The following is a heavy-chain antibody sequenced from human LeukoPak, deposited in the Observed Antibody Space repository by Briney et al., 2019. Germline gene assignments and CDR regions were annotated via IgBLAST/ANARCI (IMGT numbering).Heavy chain of an antibody. CDR2: IHPGRGDT. Sequence: ASVKVSFQALGYTFTDRYFHWLRQAPGQGIEWMGWIHPGRGDTNIAQKFQGRVSLTRDMSISTAYMELSRPTSDDTAVYYCARDHNWGPDYWGQGTLVSVSS. D-gene: IGHD7-27*01. V-gene: IGHV1-2*02. J-gene: IGHJ4*02. CDR1: GYTFTDRY. CDR3: ARDHNWGPDY.